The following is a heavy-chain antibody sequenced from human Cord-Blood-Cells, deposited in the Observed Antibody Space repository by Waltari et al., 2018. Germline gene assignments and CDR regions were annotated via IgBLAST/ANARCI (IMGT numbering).Heavy chain of an antibody. D-gene: IGHD6-6*01. V-gene: IGHV4-38-2*02. CDR1: GYSISSGYY. J-gene: IGHJ3*02. Sequence: QVQLQESGPGLVKPSETLSLTCTVSGYSISSGYYWGWIRQPPGKGLEWIGSIYHSGSTYYNPALRSRVTISVDTSKNWFSRKPSSVTAADTAVYYCARAPRESSSSGLAFDIWGQGTMVTVSS. CDR2: IYHSGST. CDR3: ARAPRESSSSGLAFDI.